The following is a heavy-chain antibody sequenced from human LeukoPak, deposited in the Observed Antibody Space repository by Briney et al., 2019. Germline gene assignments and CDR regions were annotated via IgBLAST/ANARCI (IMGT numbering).Heavy chain of an antibody. V-gene: IGHV4-34*01. Sequence: SETLSLTCAVYGGSFSGYYWSWIRQPPGKGLEWIGEINHSGSTNYNPSLKSRVTISVDTSKNQFSLKLSSVTAADTAVYYCARGLDSGYPAGGWFDPWGQGTRVTVSS. CDR3: ARGLDSGYPAGGWFDP. CDR2: INHSGST. CDR1: GGSFSGYY. D-gene: IGHD3-10*01. J-gene: IGHJ5*02.